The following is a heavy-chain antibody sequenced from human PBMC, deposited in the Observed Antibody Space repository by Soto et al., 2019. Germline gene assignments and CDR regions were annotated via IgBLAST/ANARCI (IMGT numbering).Heavy chain of an antibody. J-gene: IGHJ5*02. D-gene: IGHD1-7*01. V-gene: IGHV3-11*04. Sequence: GSLRLSCVASGFDFSDFHISWVRQAPGKGLEWVSYISSSGSTIYYADSVKGRFTISRDNAKNSLYLQMNSLRAEDTAVYYCARVGGTGTGWFDPWGQGTLVTVSS. CDR2: ISSSGSTI. CDR3: ARVGGTGTGWFDP. CDR1: GFDFSDFH.